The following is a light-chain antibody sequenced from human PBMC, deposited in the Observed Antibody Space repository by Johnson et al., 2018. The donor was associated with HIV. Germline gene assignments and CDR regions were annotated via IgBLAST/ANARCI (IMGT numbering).Light chain of an antibody. CDR2: ENN. J-gene: IGLJ1*01. V-gene: IGLV1-51*02. CDR1: SSNIGNNY. Sequence: QAVLTQPPSVSAAPGQKVTISCSGSSSNIGNNYVSWYQQLPGTAPKLLLYENNKRPSGIPDRFSGSTSGTSATLGITGLQTGDEADYYCGTWDSSLIAEVFGTGTKVTVL. CDR3: GTWDSSLIAEV.